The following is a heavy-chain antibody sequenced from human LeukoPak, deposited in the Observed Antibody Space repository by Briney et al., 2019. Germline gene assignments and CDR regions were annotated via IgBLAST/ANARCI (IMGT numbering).Heavy chain of an antibody. V-gene: IGHV1-3*01. Sequence: ASVKVSCKASGYTFTNYALHWVRKAPGQSLEWMGWINSGNDNTKYSRNFQGRVTITRDTSASTAYMELSSLRSEDTAVYYCARDYEWSPGDYWGQGTLVTVSS. J-gene: IGHJ4*02. CDR2: INSGNDNT. CDR1: GYTFTNYA. CDR3: ARDYEWSPGDY. D-gene: IGHD2-8*01.